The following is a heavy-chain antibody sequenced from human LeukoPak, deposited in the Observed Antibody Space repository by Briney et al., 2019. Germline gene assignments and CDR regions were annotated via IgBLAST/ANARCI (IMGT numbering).Heavy chain of an antibody. CDR3: APTDVRYFDY. CDR1: GYTFIGYY. Sequence: ASVKVSCKASGYTFIGYYMHWVRQAPGQGPEWMGWIDPKSGGTNYAQKFQGRVTMTRDTSISTVYTELNSLRSDDTAVYYCAPTDVRYFDYWGQGTLVTVSS. J-gene: IGHJ4*02. D-gene: IGHD3-16*01. CDR2: IDPKSGGT. V-gene: IGHV1-2*02.